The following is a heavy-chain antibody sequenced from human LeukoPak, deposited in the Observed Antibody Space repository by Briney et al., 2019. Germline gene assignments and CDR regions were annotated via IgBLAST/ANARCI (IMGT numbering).Heavy chain of an antibody. J-gene: IGHJ4*02. CDR2: ISWNSGSI. Sequence: GGSLRLSCAASGFTFDDYAMHWVRQAPGKGLEWVSGISWNSGSIGYADSVKGRFTISRDNAKNSLYLQMNSLRAEDTALYYCAKDRGRAVAPLLFDYWGQGTLVTVSS. CDR3: AKDRGRAVAPLLFDY. D-gene: IGHD6-19*01. CDR1: GFTFDDYA. V-gene: IGHV3-9*01.